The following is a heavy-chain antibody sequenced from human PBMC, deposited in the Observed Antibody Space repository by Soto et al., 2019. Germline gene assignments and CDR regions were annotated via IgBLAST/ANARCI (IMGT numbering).Heavy chain of an antibody. D-gene: IGHD3-10*01. Sequence: GESLKISCKCSGYSFTSYWISWVRQMPGKGLEWMGRIDPSDSYTNYSPSFQGHVTISADKSISTAYLQWSSLKASDTAMYYCARQSDRGDRGRGKLDPWGQGTLVTVSS. J-gene: IGHJ5*02. V-gene: IGHV5-10-1*01. CDR2: IDPSDSYT. CDR3: ARQSDRGDRGRGKLDP. CDR1: GYSFTSYW.